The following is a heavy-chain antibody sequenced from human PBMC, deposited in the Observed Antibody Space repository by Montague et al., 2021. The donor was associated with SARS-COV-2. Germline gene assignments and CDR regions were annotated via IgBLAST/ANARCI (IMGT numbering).Heavy chain of an antibody. J-gene: IGHJ6*02. Sequence: CAISGDSVSSNSATWNWIRQSPSRGLEWLGRTYYRSKWYNDYAVSVRSRVTINPDTSKNQFSLQLNSVTPEDTAVYYCASGRAGTHNVLDVWGQGTTVTVSS. CDR2: TYYRSKWYN. CDR1: GDSVSSNSAT. D-gene: IGHD3-10*01. CDR3: ASGRAGTHNVLDV. V-gene: IGHV6-1*01.